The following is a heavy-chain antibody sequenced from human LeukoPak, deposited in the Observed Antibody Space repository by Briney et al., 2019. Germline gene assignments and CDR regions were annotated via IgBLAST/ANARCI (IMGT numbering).Heavy chain of an antibody. V-gene: IGHV3-48*01. Sequence: GGSLRLSCAASGFTFSSYSMNWVRQAPGKGLEWVSYISSSSSTIYYADSVKGRFTISRDNAKNSLYLQMNSLRAEDTAVYYCAREAFYYYYTDVWGKGTTVTVSS. CDR1: GFTFSSYS. CDR2: ISSSSSTI. CDR3: AREAFYYYYTDV. J-gene: IGHJ6*03.